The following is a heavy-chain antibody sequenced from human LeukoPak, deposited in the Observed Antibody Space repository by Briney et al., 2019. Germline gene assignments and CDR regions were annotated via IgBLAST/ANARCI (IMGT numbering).Heavy chain of an antibody. CDR3: AKGGLGYSGYEAHFDY. CDR2: ISGSGGST. V-gene: IGHV3-23*01. D-gene: IGHD5-12*01. CDR1: GFTFSSYA. Sequence: GGSLRLSCAASGFTFSSYAMSWVRQAPGKGLEWVSAISGSGGSTYYADSVKGRFTISRDNSKNTLYLQMNSLRAEDTAVYYCAKGGLGYSGYEAHFDYWGQGTLVTVSS. J-gene: IGHJ4*02.